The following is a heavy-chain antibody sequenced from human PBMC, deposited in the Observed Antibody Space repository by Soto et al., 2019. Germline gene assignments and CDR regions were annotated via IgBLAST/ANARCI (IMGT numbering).Heavy chain of an antibody. Sequence: SETLSLTCTVSGDSISSYFWSWIRQPPGKGLEWIGYVYSTEITNYNPSLKSRVAMSIETSKNQFSLKVRSVTAAETAVYYCARGSEAWFDPWGQGTLVTVSS. CDR2: VYSTEIT. CDR1: GDSISSYF. CDR3: ARGSEAWFDP. V-gene: IGHV4-59*01. J-gene: IGHJ5*02.